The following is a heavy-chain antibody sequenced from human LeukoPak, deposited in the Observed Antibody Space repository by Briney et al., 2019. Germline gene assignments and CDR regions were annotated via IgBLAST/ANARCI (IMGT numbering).Heavy chain of an antibody. CDR2: INPNSGGT. V-gene: IGHV1-2*04. Sequence: ASVKVSCKASGYTFTGYYMHWVRQAPGQGLEWMGWINPNSGGTNYAQKFQGWVTMTRDTSISTAYMELSRLRSDDTAVYYCARLGVLGYCSSTSCTRGDYWYFDLWGRGTLVTVSS. D-gene: IGHD2-2*01. J-gene: IGHJ2*01. CDR1: GYTFTGYY. CDR3: ARLGVLGYCSSTSCTRGDYWYFDL.